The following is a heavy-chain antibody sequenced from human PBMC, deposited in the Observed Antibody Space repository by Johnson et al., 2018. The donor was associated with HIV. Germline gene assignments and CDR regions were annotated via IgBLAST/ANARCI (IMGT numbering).Heavy chain of an antibody. CDR2: ISYDGSNK. CDR1: GFTFSSYA. D-gene: IGHD3-22*01. Sequence: QVQLVESGGGVVQPGRSLRLSCAASGFTFSSYALHWVRQAPGKGLEWVAIISYDGSNKYYADSVKGRFTISRDNSKNTLYLQMNSLRAEDTAVYYCASPRWRYYYDSSGYRDAFYIWGQGTMVTVSS. CDR3: ASPRWRYYYDSSGYRDAFYI. V-gene: IGHV3-30*04. J-gene: IGHJ3*02.